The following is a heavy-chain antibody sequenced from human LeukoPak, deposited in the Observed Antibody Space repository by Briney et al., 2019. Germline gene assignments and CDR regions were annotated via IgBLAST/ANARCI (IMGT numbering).Heavy chain of an antibody. D-gene: IGHD3-3*01. Sequence: SETLSLTCTVSGGSISSSSYYWGWIRQPPGKGLEWIGSIYYSGSTYYNPSLKRRVTISEDTSKNQFSLKLSSVTAADTAVYYCARAFRGIFGGFAAFYIWGQGTIVTVSS. CDR1: GGSISSSSYY. J-gene: IGHJ3*02. CDR3: ARAFRGIFGGFAAFYI. CDR2: IYYSGST. V-gene: IGHV4-39*07.